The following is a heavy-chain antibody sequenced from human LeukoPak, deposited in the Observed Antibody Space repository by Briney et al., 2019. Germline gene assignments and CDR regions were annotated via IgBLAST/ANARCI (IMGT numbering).Heavy chain of an antibody. CDR1: GFTFHDYA. Sequence: GGSLRLSCAASGFTFHDYAMHWVRQAPGKGLEWVSLISGDGGNTYYADSVKGRLTIPRDNSKPSLYLQMNSLRTADTAFYFCAKASSGSSSRPIDYWGQGTLVTVSS. CDR2: ISGDGGNT. D-gene: IGHD3-10*01. V-gene: IGHV3-43*02. J-gene: IGHJ4*02. CDR3: AKASSGSSSRPIDY.